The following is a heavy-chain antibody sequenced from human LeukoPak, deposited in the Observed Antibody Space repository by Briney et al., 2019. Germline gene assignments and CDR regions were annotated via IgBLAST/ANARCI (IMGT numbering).Heavy chain of an antibody. CDR1: GFTFSSYG. CDR3: ARGYDYGDYGDAFDI. V-gene: IGHV3-30*19. D-gene: IGHD4-17*01. J-gene: IGHJ3*02. CDR2: ISYDGSNK. Sequence: PGGSLRLSCAASGFTFSSYGMHWVRQAPGKGLEWVAVISYDGSNKYYADSVKGRFTISRDNSKNTLYLQMNSLRAEDTAVYYCARGYDYGDYGDAFDIWGQGTMVTVSS.